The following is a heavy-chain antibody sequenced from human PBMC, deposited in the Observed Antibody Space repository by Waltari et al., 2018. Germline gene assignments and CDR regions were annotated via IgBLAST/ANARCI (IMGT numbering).Heavy chain of an antibody. V-gene: IGHV4-39*01. CDR1: GGSISSSSYY. CDR3: ARHEDWFDP. CDR2: IDYSGSN. Sequence: QLQLQASGPGLVKPSETLSLTCTVSGGSISSSSYYWGWIRQPPGKGLEWIGSIDYSGSNVYHPSIKSRGTRSGDTSKNQFSLKLRSVTAADTAVYDCARHEDWFDPLGQGTLVTVSS. J-gene: IGHJ5*02.